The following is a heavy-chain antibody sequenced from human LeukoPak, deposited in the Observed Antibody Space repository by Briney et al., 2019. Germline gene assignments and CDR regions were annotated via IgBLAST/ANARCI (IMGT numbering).Heavy chain of an antibody. CDR2: INYSGYT. CDR3: ARDRGYSYGPFDY. D-gene: IGHD5-18*01. V-gene: IGHV4-30-4*01. CDR1: GGSVSSGDYY. Sequence: SETLSLTCTVSGGSVSSGDYYWSWIRQPPGKGPEWIGYINYSGYTLYNPSLRSRVTISIDTSKNHFSLKVSSVTAADTAVYYCARDRGYSYGPFDYWGQGTLVTVSS. J-gene: IGHJ4*02.